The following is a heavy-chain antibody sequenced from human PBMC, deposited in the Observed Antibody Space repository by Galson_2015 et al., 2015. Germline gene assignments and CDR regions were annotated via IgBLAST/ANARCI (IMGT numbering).Heavy chain of an antibody. Sequence: SLRLSCAASGFTFSSYEMNWVRQAPGKGLEWVSYISGSGSTIYYADSVKDRFTISRDNAKNSLSLQMNSLRVEDTAVYYCARDPWTEHREGGGNDWFDPWGQGTLVTVSS. V-gene: IGHV3-48*03. CDR2: ISGSGSTI. J-gene: IGHJ5*02. CDR1: GFTFSSYE. CDR3: ARDPWTEHREGGGNDWFDP. D-gene: IGHD3/OR15-3a*01.